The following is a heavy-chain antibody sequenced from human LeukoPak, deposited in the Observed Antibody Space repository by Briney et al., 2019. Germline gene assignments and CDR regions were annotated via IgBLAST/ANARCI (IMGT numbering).Heavy chain of an antibody. CDR1: GFTFDDYA. J-gene: IGHJ4*02. D-gene: IGHD4-17*01. Sequence: GRSLRLSCAASGFTFDDYAMHWVRQAPGKGLEWVSGISWNSGSIGYADSVKGRFTISRDNAKNSLYLQMNSLRAEDTALYYCARHRTASDYWGQGTLVTVSS. V-gene: IGHV3-9*01. CDR3: ARHRTASDY. CDR2: ISWNSGSI.